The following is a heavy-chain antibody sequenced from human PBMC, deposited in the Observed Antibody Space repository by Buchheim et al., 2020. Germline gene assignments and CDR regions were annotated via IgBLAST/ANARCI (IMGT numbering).Heavy chain of an antibody. CDR3: ANKCSSTSCYTGVYMDV. CDR1: GVSFSAYG. CDR2: ISGSGGST. Sequence: VELVESGGGVVQPGRSLRLSCAGSGVSFSAYGMHWVRQAPGKGLEWVSAISGSGGSTYYADSVKGRFTISRDNSKNPLYLQMNSLRAEDTAVYYCANKCSSTSCYTGVYMDVWGKGTT. D-gene: IGHD2-2*02. J-gene: IGHJ6*03. V-gene: IGHV3-23*04.